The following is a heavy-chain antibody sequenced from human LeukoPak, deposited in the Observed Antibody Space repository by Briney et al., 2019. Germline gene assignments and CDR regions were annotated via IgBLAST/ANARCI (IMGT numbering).Heavy chain of an antibody. Sequence: GGSLRLSCAASGFTFSSHSMSWVRQAPGKGLERVSAITTSSTYISYADSVKVRFTSPRDNAKTSLYLQMHSLRAGDAAVYYCARGKYSSGRFDYWGQGTLVTVSS. CDR2: ITTSSTYI. CDR1: GFTFSSHS. V-gene: IGHV3-21*01. J-gene: IGHJ4*02. D-gene: IGHD6-19*01. CDR3: ARGKYSSGRFDY.